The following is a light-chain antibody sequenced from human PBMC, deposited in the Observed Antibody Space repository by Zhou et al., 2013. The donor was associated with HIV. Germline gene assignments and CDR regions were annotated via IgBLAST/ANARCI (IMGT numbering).Light chain of an antibody. J-gene: IGKJ2*01. V-gene: IGKV3-11*01. CDR3: QQYET. CDR1: QSVTSY. Sequence: EIVLTQSPATLSLSPGDRATLSCRASQSVTSYLAWYQQKPGQAPRLLIYDASNRATGIPARFSGSGSGTDFTLTISRLELEDFAVYYCQQYETFGQGTKVELK. CDR2: DAS.